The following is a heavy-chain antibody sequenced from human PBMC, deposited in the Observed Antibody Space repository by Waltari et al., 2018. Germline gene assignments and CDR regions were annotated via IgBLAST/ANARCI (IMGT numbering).Heavy chain of an antibody. V-gene: IGHV3-30*03. Sequence: QVHLVESVGGVVQPVWSRIIPFAAPSFPLHSYAIYWVRQAPGKGLEWVSLISFDGSNKNHADSVRGRFTISRDSSKVYLEMNSLRPEDTAIYYCARGPGGYSGFFDYWGQGILVTVSS. CDR2: ISFDGSNK. J-gene: IGHJ4*02. D-gene: IGHD5-12*01. CDR3: ARGPGGYSGFFDY. CDR1: SFPLHSYA.